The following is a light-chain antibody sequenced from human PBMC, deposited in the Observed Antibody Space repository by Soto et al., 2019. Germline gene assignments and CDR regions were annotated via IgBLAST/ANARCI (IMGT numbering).Light chain of an antibody. CDR3: AAWDGSLRGLV. J-gene: IGLJ2*01. CDR2: FNS. V-gene: IGLV1-47*02. Sequence: QSVLTQPPSASGTPGQRVTISCSGSSSDIVSNHVYWYQHLPGTAPKLLIFFNSQRPSGVPDRFSGSKSGTSASLAISGLRSEDEADYYCAAWDGSLRGLVLGGGTKLTVL. CDR1: SSDIVSNH.